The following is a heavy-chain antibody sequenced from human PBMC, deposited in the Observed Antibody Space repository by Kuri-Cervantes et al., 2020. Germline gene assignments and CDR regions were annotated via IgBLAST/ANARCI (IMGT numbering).Heavy chain of an antibody. CDR3: AKDLGYSYGFDY. CDR1: GLIFSSYA. J-gene: IGHJ4*02. D-gene: IGHD5-18*01. CDR2: ISGSGGST. Sequence: GGSLRLSCAASGLIFSSYAMSWVRQAPGKGLEGVSAISGSGGSTYYADSVKGRFTISRDNSKNTLYLQMNSLRAEDTAVYYCAKDLGYSYGFDYWGQGTLVTVSS. V-gene: IGHV3-23*01.